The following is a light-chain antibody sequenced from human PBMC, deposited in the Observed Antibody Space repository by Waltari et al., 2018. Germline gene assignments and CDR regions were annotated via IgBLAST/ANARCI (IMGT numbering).Light chain of an antibody. CDR2: GAS. J-gene: IGKJ3*01. CDR1: QRVSNN. Sequence: EIVITQSPATLSVSPGDRATLTCTASQRVSNNLAWYQQKPGQAPRLLIYGASNRATGIHARFSGSGSGTEVTLTISSLQSEDFAVYYCQQYNNWPPLFTFGPGTKVDIK. CDR3: QQYNNWPPLFT. V-gene: IGKV3-15*01.